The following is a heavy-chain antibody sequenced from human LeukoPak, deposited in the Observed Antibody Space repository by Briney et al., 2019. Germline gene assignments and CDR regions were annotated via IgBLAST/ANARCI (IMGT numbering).Heavy chain of an antibody. D-gene: IGHD3-10*01. CDR1: GYNFFSYW. J-gene: IGHJ4*02. CDR2: IYPGDSDT. Sequence: GESLKNSCKGSGYNFFSYWIAWVRQMPGKGLEWMGIIYPGDSDTRYSPSFEGQVTISADRTTPTAYLQWSSLKASDTAIYYCARRHNYGSESYSFFDLWGQGTLVTVSS. CDR3: ARRHNYGSESYSFFDL. V-gene: IGHV5-51*01.